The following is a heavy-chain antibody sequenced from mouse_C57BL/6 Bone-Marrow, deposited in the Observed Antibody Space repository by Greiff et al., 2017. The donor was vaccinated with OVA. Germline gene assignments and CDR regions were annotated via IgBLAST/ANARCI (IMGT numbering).Heavy chain of an antibody. J-gene: IGHJ2*01. CDR3: ARGSYYAYFDY. CDR1: GYTFISYW. Sequence: QVQLQQSGAELVKPGASVKMSCKASGYTFISYWINWVKQRPGQGLEWIGDIYPGSGSTNYNEKFKSKATLTVDTSSSTAYMQLSSLTSEDSAVYYCARGSYYAYFDYWGQGTTLTVSS. V-gene: IGHV1-55*01. CDR2: IYPGSGST. D-gene: IGHD1-1*01.